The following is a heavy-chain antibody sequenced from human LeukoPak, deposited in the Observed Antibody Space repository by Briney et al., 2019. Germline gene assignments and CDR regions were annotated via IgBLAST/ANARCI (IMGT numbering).Heavy chain of an antibody. CDR1: GGSVSRYY. V-gene: IGHV4-4*07. Sequence: SETLSLTCTVSGGSVSRYYWSWIRQSAGKGLEWIGRIYNSGSTTYNPSLKSRVTMSVDTSKNQFSLKLSSVTAADTAVYYCARDLIVPDAMTGSGSYSTDYWGQGTLATVSS. D-gene: IGHD3-10*01. CDR3: ARDLIVPDAMTGSGSYSTDY. CDR2: IYNSGST. J-gene: IGHJ4*02.